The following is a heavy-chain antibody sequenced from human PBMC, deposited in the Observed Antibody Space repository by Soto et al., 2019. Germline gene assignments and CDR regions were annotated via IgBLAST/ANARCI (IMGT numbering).Heavy chain of an antibody. V-gene: IGHV1-69*13. D-gene: IGHD6-6*01. CDR2: IIPIFGTA. Sequence: SVKVSCKASGGTFSSYAISWVRQAPGQGLEWMGGIIPIFGTANYAQKFQGRVTITADESTSTAYMELSSLRSEDTAVYYCARDRIADRPSRWFDPWGQGTLVTVSS. CDR3: ARDRIADRPSRWFDP. J-gene: IGHJ5*02. CDR1: GGTFSSYA.